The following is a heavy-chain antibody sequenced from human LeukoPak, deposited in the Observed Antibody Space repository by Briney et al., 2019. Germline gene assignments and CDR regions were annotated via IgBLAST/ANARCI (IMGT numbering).Heavy chain of an antibody. CDR1: GGSFSGYY. J-gene: IGHJ4*02. V-gene: IGHV4-34*01. CDR3: ARMGRGFSSGRRDY. Sequence: SETLSLTCAVYGGSFSGYYWSWIRQPPGKGLEWIGEINHSGSTNYNPSLKSRVTISVDTSKNQFSLKLSSVTAADTAVYYCARMGRGFSSGRRDYWGQGTLVTVSS. D-gene: IGHD6-19*01. CDR2: INHSGST.